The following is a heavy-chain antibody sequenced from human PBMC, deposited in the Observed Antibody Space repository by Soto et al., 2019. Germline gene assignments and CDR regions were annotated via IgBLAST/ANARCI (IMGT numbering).Heavy chain of an antibody. J-gene: IGHJ6*03. CDR2: ISAYNGNT. D-gene: IGHD3-9*01. V-gene: IGHV1-18*01. CDR1: GYTFTSYG. Sequence: ASVKVSCKASGYTFTSYGISWVRQAPGQGLEWMGWISAYNGNTNYAQKLQGRVTMTTDTSTSTVYMELSSLRSEDTAVYYCARGSADYDILTGYYPEPYYYYYYMDVWGKGTTVTVSS. CDR3: ARGSADYDILTGYYPEPYYYYYYMDV.